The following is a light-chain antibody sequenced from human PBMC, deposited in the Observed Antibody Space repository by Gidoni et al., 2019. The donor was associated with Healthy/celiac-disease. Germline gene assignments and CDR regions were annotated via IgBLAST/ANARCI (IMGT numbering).Light chain of an antibody. V-gene: IGLV3-1*01. Sequence: SYELTQQPSVSVSPGQTASITCSGAKLGDKYACWYQQKPGQSPLLVIYQDSKRPSGIPERFSGSNSGNTATLTISGTQAMDEADYYCQAWDSSTVVFGGGTKLTVL. CDR3: QAWDSSTVV. J-gene: IGLJ2*01. CDR2: QDS. CDR1: KLGDKY.